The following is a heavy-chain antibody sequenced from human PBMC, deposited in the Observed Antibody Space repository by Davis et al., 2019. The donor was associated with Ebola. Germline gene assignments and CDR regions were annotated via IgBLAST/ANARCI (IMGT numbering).Heavy chain of an antibody. Sequence: ASVKVSCKTSGYTFTSYGITWVRQAPGQGLEWMGRMNPHNGGTNYAQNFQGRVTMTRDTSISTAYMELSRLRYDDTAVYYCARVVVLWFGELLIRHDWFDPWGQGTLVTVSS. CDR1: GYTFTSYG. CDR2: MNPHNGGT. CDR3: ARVVVLWFGELLIRHDWFDP. D-gene: IGHD3-10*01. V-gene: IGHV1-2*06. J-gene: IGHJ5*02.